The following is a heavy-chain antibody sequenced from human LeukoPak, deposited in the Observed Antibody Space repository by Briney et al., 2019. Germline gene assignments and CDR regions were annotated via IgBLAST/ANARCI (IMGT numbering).Heavy chain of an antibody. V-gene: IGHV3-33*01. J-gene: IGHJ4*02. Sequence: PGGSLRLSCAVYGFTFSSYGMHWVRQAPGKGLEWVAVIWYDGSNKYYADSVKGRFTISRDNSKNTLYLQMNSLRAEDTAVYYCARDRGDFLTGYYSSFDYWGQGTLVTVSS. CDR2: IWYDGSNK. D-gene: IGHD3-9*01. CDR1: GFTFSSYG. CDR3: ARDRGDFLTGYYSSFDY.